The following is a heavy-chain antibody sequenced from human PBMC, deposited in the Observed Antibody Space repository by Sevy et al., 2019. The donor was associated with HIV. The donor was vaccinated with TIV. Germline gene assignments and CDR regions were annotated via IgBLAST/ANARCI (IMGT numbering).Heavy chain of an antibody. CDR2: ISYDGSNK. Sequence: GGSLRLSCAASGFTFSSYAMHWVRQAPGKGLEWVAVISYDGSNKYYADSVKGRFTISGDNSKNTLYLQMNSLRAEDTAVYYCARGSDYYYDSSDAFDIWGQGTMVTVSS. J-gene: IGHJ3*02. D-gene: IGHD3-22*01. V-gene: IGHV3-30-3*01. CDR3: ARGSDYYYDSSDAFDI. CDR1: GFTFSSYA.